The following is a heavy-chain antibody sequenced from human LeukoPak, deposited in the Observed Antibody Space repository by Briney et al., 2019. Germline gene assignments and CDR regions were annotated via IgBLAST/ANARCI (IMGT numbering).Heavy chain of an antibody. Sequence: SVKVSCKASGGTFSSYAISWVRQAPGQGLEWMGGIIPIFGTANYAQKFQGRVTITADESTSTAYMELNSLRAEDTAVYYCARDHLLRWLQSYYYYYGMDAWGQGTTVTVSS. D-gene: IGHD5-24*01. V-gene: IGHV1-69*01. J-gene: IGHJ6*02. CDR2: IIPIFGTA. CDR1: GGTFSSYA. CDR3: ARDHLLRWLQSYYYYYGMDA.